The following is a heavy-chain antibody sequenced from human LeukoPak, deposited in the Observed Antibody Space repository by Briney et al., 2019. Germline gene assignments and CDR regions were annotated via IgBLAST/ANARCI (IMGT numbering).Heavy chain of an antibody. CDR2: ISYDGSNK. CDR3: AKAPLGSCTRVRCYQFDS. CDR1: GFIFSNSA. Sequence: QPGGSLGLSCAASGFIFSNSAMHWVRQAPGKGLEWVAVISYDGSNKYYADSVKGRFTISRGNSGNTLYLQMNSLRADDTAIYYCAKAPLGSCTRVRCYQFDSWGQGTLVTVSS. J-gene: IGHJ4*02. D-gene: IGHD2-15*01. V-gene: IGHV3-30*18.